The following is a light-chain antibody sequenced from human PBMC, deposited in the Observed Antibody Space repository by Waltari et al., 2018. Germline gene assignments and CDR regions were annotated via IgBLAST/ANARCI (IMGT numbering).Light chain of an antibody. CDR1: SSDVGGYNL. Sequence: QSALTQPASVSGSPGQSITIPCTGTSSDVGGYNLVPWYQHHPGKAPKLMIYEGSQRPSGVSDRFSGSKSGNTASLTISGLQAEDEADYYCCSFAGSRTFVFGGGTKVTVL. V-gene: IGLV2-23*03. CDR3: CSFAGSRTFV. CDR2: EGS. J-gene: IGLJ2*01.